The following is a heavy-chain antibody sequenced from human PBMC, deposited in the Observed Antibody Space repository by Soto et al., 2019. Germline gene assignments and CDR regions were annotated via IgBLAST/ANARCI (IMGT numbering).Heavy chain of an antibody. V-gene: IGHV3-72*01. CDR3: TRGYSGIDIYAFDI. Sequence: XGSLKLSCAASGSTLSDHYVDWVRQAPGKGLDWVGRSGNKANSDTTEYGSSVKGRFTISRDDSKNSMYLQMNSLKTEDTAVYYCTRGYSGIDIYAFDIWGQGTLVTVSS. D-gene: IGHD1-26*01. CDR2: SGNKANSDTT. CDR1: GSTLSDHY. J-gene: IGHJ3*02.